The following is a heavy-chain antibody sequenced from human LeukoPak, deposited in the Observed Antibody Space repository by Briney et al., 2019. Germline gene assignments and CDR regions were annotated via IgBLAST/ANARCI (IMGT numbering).Heavy chain of an antibody. D-gene: IGHD1-26*01. CDR2: ISWNSGSI. CDR1: GFTFDDYA. CDR3: ARLLGASATWFDP. Sequence: GGSLRLSCAASGFTFDDYAMHWVRQAPGKGLEWVSGISWNSGSIGYADSVKGRFTISRDNAKNSLYLQMNSLRAEDTAVYYCARLLGASATWFDPWSQRTLGT. V-gene: IGHV3-9*01. J-gene: IGHJ5*02.